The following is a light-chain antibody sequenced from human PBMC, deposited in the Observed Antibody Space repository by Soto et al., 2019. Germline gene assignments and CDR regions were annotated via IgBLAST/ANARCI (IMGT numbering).Light chain of an antibody. Sequence: EIVLTQSPATLSLSPGERATLSCMASQSVSSYLAWYQQKPGQAPRLLIYDASNRATGIPARFSGSGSGTDFTLTISSLEPEEFAVYYCQQRSNWPWTFGQGTKVESK. CDR3: QQRSNWPWT. J-gene: IGKJ1*01. CDR1: QSVSSY. V-gene: IGKV3-11*01. CDR2: DAS.